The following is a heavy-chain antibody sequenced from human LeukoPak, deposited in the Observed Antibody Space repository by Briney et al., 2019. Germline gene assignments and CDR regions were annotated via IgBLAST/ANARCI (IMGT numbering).Heavy chain of an antibody. CDR3: AREYSSSPDY. Sequence: SETLSLTCTVSGGSISSSSYYWGWIRQPPGKGLEWIGSIYYSGSTYYNPSLKSRVTISVDTSKNQFSLKLSSVTAADMAVYYCAREYSSSPDYWGQGTLVTVSS. CDR1: GGSISSSSYY. V-gene: IGHV4-39*02. D-gene: IGHD6-6*01. CDR2: IYYSGST. J-gene: IGHJ4*02.